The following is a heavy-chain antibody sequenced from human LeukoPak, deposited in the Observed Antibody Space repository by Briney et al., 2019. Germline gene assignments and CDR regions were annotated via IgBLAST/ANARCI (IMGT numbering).Heavy chain of an antibody. CDR2: ISGSGGSI. CDR3: AKGGDGYNYYFDY. J-gene: IGHJ4*02. V-gene: IGHV3-23*01. D-gene: IGHD5-24*01. CDR1: GFTFSSYA. Sequence: GGSLRLSCAGSGFTFSSYAMSWVRQAPGKGLEWVSGISGSGGSIRYADSVKGRFIISRDNSKNTLYLQMNSLRAEDTAVYYCAKGGDGYNYYFDYWGQETLVTVSS.